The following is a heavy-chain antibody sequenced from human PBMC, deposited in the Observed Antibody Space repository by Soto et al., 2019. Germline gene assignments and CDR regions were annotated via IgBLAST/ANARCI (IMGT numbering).Heavy chain of an antibody. D-gene: IGHD4-17*01. CDR3: ARGSVGGGDYDY. Sequence: QVQLQESGPGLVKPSETLSLTCTVSGGSVSSGSYYWSWIRQPPGKGLEWIGYIYYSGSTNYNPALKSRVTISVDTSKNQFSLKLSSVTAADTAVYYCARGSVGGGDYDYWGQGTLVTVSS. J-gene: IGHJ4*02. CDR2: IYYSGST. V-gene: IGHV4-61*01. CDR1: GGSVSSGSYY.